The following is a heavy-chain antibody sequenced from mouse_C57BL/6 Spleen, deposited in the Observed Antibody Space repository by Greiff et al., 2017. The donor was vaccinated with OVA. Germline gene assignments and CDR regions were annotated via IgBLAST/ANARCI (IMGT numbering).Heavy chain of an antibody. Sequence: VQLQESGAELMKPGASVTLSCKATGYTFTGYWIEWVKQRPGHGLEWLGEILPGSGSTNYNEKFKGKATFTADTSSNTAYMQLSSLTTEDSAIYYGARAVDYYDYDRYYFDYWGQGTTLTVSS. V-gene: IGHV1-9*01. J-gene: IGHJ2*01. D-gene: IGHD2-4*01. CDR2: ILPGSGST. CDR3: ARAVDYYDYDRYYFDY. CDR1: GYTFTGYW.